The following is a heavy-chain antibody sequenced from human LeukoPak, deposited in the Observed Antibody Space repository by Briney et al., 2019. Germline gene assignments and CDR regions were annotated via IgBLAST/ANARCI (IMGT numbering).Heavy chain of an antibody. CDR3: TTASGEYSYGSGSNY. V-gene: IGHV3-15*01. Sequence: PGGSLRLTCAASGFTFSNAWMSWVRQAPGKGLEWVGRINSKTDGGTTDYAAPVKARFTISRDDSKNTLYLQMNSLKTEDTAVYYCTTASGEYSYGSGSNYWGQGTLVTVSS. J-gene: IGHJ4*02. CDR2: INSKTDGGTT. CDR1: GFTFSNAW. D-gene: IGHD3-10*01.